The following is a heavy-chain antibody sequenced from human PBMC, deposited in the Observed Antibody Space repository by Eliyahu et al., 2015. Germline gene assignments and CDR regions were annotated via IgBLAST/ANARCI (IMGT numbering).Heavy chain of an antibody. D-gene: IGHD5-12*01. CDR1: FTFSNYG. J-gene: IGHJ4*02. V-gene: IGHV3-33*01. Sequence: FTFSNYGMNWVRQAPGKGLEWVAFIWSDGSYEYYADSVKGRFTVSRDNSKNTLYLQMNSLRAEDTAVYYCARNRGYSGYDNFDYWGQGTLVTVSS. CDR2: IWSDGSYE. CDR3: ARNRGYSGYDNFDY.